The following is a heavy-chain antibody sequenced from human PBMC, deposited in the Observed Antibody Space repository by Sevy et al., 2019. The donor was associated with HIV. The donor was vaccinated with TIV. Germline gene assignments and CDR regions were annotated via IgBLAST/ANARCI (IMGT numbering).Heavy chain of an antibody. CDR1: GGSISSSSYY. Sequence: SETLSLTCTVSGGSISSSSYYWGWIRQPPGKGLEWIGSIYYSWSTYYNPSLKSRVTISVDTSKNQFSLKLSSVTAADTAVYYCARDDANRDYYDSSGYPDAFDIWGQGTMVTVSS. CDR2: IYYSWST. CDR3: ARDDANRDYYDSSGYPDAFDI. J-gene: IGHJ3*02. D-gene: IGHD3-22*01. V-gene: IGHV4-39*02.